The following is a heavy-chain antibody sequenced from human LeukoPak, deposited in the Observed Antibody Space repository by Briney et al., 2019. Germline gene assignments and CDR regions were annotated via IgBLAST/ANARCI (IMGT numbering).Heavy chain of an antibody. J-gene: IGHJ5*02. CDR3: ARGYCSGGSCYWFDP. Sequence: ASMKVSCKSSGYTFTGYYMHWVRQAPGQGLEWMGWINPNTGGINYAQKFQGRVTMTRDTSISTAYMELSRLRSDDTAVYYCARGYCSGGSCYWFDPWGQGTLVTVSS. D-gene: IGHD2-15*01. CDR1: GYTFTGYY. V-gene: IGHV1-2*02. CDR2: INPNTGGI.